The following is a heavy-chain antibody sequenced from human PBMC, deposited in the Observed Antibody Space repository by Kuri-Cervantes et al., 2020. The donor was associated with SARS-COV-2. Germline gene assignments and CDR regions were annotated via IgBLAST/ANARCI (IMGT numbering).Heavy chain of an antibody. J-gene: IGHJ4*02. D-gene: IGHD5-18*01. CDR2: MNPNSGNT. Sequence: ASVKVSCKASVYTFTSYDINWVRQATGQGLEWMGWMNPNSGNTGYAQKFQGRVTITRNTSISTAYMELSSLRSEDTAVYYCARVPGIYSYGPPHFDYWGQGTLVTVSS. V-gene: IGHV1-8*03. CDR3: ARVPGIYSYGPPHFDY. CDR1: VYTFTSYD.